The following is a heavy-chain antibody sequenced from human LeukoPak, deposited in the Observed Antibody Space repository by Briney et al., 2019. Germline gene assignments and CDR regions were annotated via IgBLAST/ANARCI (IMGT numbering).Heavy chain of an antibody. Sequence: PETLSLTCTVSGGSISSYYWSWIRQPPGKGLEWIGYIYYSGSTNYNPSLKSRVTISVDTSKNQFSLKLSSVTAADTAVYYCARRTYEGIDYWGQGTLVTVSS. CDR1: GGSISSYY. CDR3: ARRTYEGIDY. V-gene: IGHV4-59*08. D-gene: IGHD3-10*01. J-gene: IGHJ4*02. CDR2: IYYSGST.